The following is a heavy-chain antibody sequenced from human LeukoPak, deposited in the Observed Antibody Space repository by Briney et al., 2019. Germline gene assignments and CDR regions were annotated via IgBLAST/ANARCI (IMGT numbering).Heavy chain of an antibody. D-gene: IGHD4-11*01. J-gene: IGHJ4*02. CDR1: GFTFSRYW. Sequence: GGSLRLSCAASGFTFSRYWMSWVRQAPGKGLEWVASIKQDGSEKYYVDSVEGRFTISRDNAKNSLYLQMNSLKTEDTAVYYCTTGVSSNYVDYWGQGTLVTVSS. CDR3: TTGVSSNYVDY. CDR2: IKQDGSEK. V-gene: IGHV3-7*03.